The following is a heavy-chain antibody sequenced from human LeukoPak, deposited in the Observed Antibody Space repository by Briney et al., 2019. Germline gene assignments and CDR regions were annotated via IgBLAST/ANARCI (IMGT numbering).Heavy chain of an antibody. CDR2: INPNTGGT. Sequence: ASVKVSCKASGYTFTGYYMHWVRQAPGQGLEWMGRINPNTGGTYYAEKFQGRVTMTRDTTISTAYMELTRLTSDDTAVYYCASYPRYSSSPPFDYWGQGTLVTVSS. CDR1: GYTFTGYY. J-gene: IGHJ4*02. CDR3: ASYPRYSSSPPFDY. D-gene: IGHD6-6*01. V-gene: IGHV1-2*06.